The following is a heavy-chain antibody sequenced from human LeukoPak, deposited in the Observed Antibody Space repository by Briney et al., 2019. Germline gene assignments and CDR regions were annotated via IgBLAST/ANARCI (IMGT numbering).Heavy chain of an antibody. D-gene: IGHD3-22*01. CDR1: GYTFTSYG. CDR3: ARASYYDSSGFIAVP. J-gene: IGHJ5*02. CDR2: ISAYNGNT. Sequence: GASVKVSCKASGYTFTSYGISWVRQAPGQGLEWIGWISAYNGNTNYAQKLQGRVTMTTDTSTSTAYMELRSLRSDDTAVYYCARASYYDSSGFIAVPWGQGTLVTVSS. V-gene: IGHV1-18*01.